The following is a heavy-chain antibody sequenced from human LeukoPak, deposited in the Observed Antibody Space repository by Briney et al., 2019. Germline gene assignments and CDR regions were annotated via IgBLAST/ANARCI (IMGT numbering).Heavy chain of an antibody. Sequence: PSETLSLTCAVSGGSITTTNWWSWVRQPPGKGLEWIGEVHLSGATNYNPSLESRVSMSIDKSKNHLSLEVTSVTAADTAIYYCTRESGAFSPFGFWGQGTLLTVSS. CDR2: VHLSGAT. CDR3: TRESGAFSPFGF. CDR1: GGSITTTNW. D-gene: IGHD1-26*01. J-gene: IGHJ4*02. V-gene: IGHV4-4*02.